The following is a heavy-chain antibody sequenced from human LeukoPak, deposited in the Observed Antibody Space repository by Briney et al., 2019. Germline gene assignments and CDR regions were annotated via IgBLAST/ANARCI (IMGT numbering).Heavy chain of an antibody. CDR2: IYDSGSA. V-gene: IGHV4-59*01. J-gene: IGHJ6*03. Sequence: PSETLSLTCTVSGGSISSYYWSWIRQPPGKGLEWIGFIYDSGSANYKSSLKSRVTMTVDTSKNQFSLKLNSVSAVDTAVYYCARVLQNYYHMDVWGKGTTVTVSS. CDR3: ARVLQNYYHMDV. CDR1: GGSISSYY. D-gene: IGHD3-3*01.